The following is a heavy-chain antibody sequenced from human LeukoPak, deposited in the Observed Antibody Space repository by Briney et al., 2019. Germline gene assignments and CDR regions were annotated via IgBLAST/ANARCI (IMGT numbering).Heavy chain of an antibody. D-gene: IGHD3-22*01. CDR2: IKSKTDGGTT. J-gene: IGHJ4*02. CDR3: TTIDMIVVVITI. Sequence: PGGSLRLSCAASGFTVSSNYMSWVRQAPGKGLEWVGRIKSKTDGGTTDYAAPVKGRFTISRDDSKNTLYLQMNSLKTEDTAVYYCTTIDMIVVVITIWGQGTLVTVSS. V-gene: IGHV3-15*01. CDR1: GFTVSSNY.